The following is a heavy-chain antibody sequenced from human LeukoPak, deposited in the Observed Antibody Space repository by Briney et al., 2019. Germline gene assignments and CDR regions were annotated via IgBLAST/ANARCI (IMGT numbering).Heavy chain of an antibody. CDR3: AKGRRYDSSGYYYG. D-gene: IGHD3-22*01. V-gene: IGHV3-30*18. Sequence: GGSLRLSCAASGFTFSSYGMHWVRQAPGKGLEWVAVISYDGSNKYYADSVKGRFTISRDNSKNMLYLQMNSLRAEDTAVYYCAKGRRYDSSGYYYGWGQGTMVTVSS. CDR2: ISYDGSNK. J-gene: IGHJ3*01. CDR1: GFTFSSYG.